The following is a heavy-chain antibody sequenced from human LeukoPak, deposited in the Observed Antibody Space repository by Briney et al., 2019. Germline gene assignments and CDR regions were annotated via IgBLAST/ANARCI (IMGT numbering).Heavy chain of an antibody. CDR2: IKEDGSSQ. D-gene: IGHD6-19*01. Sequence: PGGSLRLPCVASGFTFSHSWMTWVRQAPGKGLEWVGHIKEDGSSQNYADSVKGRSTISRDNAKSSLHLQMNGLRAEDTAMYYCVKDSGWFHFDSWGQGTLVTVSS. CDR3: VKDSGWFHFDS. CDR1: GFTFSHSW. V-gene: IGHV3-7*03. J-gene: IGHJ4*02.